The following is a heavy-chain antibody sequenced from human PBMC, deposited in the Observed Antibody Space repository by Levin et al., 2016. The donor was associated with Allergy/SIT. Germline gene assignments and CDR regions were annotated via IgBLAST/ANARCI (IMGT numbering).Heavy chain of an antibody. CDR2: ISSSSSYI. Sequence: ETLSLTCAASGFTFSSYSMNWVRQAPGKGLEWVSSISSSSSYIYYADSVRGRFTIYRDNSKNTLYLQMNSLRVDDTAMYYCAKDPNGDYIGAFDTWGPGTKVTVSS. CDR3: AKDPNGDYIGAFDT. J-gene: IGHJ3*02. V-gene: IGHV3-21*04. CDR1: GFTFSSYS. D-gene: IGHD4-17*01.